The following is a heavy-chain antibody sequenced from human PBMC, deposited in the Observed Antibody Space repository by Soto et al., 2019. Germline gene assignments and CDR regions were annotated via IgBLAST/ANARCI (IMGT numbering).Heavy chain of an antibody. CDR3: AKDHPLRYFDWGNWFDP. D-gene: IGHD3-9*01. CDR2: ISGSGGST. J-gene: IGHJ5*02. Sequence: SLRLSCAASGFTFSSYAMSWVRQAPGKGLEWVSAISGSGGSTYYADSVKGRFTISRDNSKNTLYLQMNSLRAEDTAVNYCAKDHPLRYFDWGNWFDPWGQGTLVTVSS. CDR1: GFTFSSYA. V-gene: IGHV3-23*01.